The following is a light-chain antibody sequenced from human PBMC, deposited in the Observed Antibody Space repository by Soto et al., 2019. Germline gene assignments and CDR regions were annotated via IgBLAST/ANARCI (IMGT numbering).Light chain of an antibody. CDR2: AAS. CDR1: QNIFTY. Sequence: DIQLTQSPSSLSASVGDRVTITCRASQNIFTYLNWYQQRPGKAPNLLIYAASNLQSGVPSRFSGSGSGTDFTLTISSLQPEECATYYCQHSYSSPTFGQGTKLEIK. J-gene: IGKJ2*01. CDR3: QHSYSSPT. V-gene: IGKV1-39*01.